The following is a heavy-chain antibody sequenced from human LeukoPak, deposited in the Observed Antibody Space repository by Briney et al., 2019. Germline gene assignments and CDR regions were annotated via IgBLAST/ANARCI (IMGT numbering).Heavy chain of an antibody. CDR3: ARVHVSYLDH. Sequence: PGRSLRLSCAASGFTFSSYGMHWVRQAPGKGLEWVAVISYDGSNKYYADSVKGRFTISRDNSKNTVHLQMNSLRAEDTAVYYCARVHVSYLDHWGQGTLVTVSS. J-gene: IGHJ4*02. CDR2: ISYDGSNK. CDR1: GFTFSSYG. V-gene: IGHV3-30*03.